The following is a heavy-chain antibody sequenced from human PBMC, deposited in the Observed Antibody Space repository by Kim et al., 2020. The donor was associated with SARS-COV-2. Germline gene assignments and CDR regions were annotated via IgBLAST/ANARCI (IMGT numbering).Heavy chain of an antibody. CDR3: ATVGEVGEEFDY. CDR2: FDPEDGET. CDR1: GYTLTELS. Sequence: ASVKVSCKVSGYTLTELSMHWVRQAPGKGLEWMGGFDPEDGETIYAQKFQGRVTMTEDTSTDTAYMELSSLRSEDTAVYYCATVGEVGEEFDYWGQGTLVTVSS. V-gene: IGHV1-24*01. J-gene: IGHJ4*02. D-gene: IGHD3-3*01.